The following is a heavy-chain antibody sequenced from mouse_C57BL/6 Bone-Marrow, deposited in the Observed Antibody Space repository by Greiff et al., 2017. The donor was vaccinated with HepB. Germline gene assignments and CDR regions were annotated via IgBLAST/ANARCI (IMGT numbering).Heavy chain of an antibody. CDR3: APYYDYDRDYFDY. J-gene: IGHJ2*01. CDR2: IDPANGNT. D-gene: IGHD2-4*01. V-gene: IGHV14-3*01. CDR1: GFNIKNTY. Sequence: VQLKQSVAELVRPGASVKLSCTASGFNIKNTYMHWVKQRPEQGLEWIGRIDPANGNTKYAPKFQGKATITADTSSNTAYLQLSSLTSEDTAIYYCAPYYDYDRDYFDYWGQGTTLTVSS.